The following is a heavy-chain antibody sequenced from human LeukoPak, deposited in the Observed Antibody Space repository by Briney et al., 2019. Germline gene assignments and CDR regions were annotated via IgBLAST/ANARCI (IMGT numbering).Heavy chain of an antibody. J-gene: IGHJ4*02. CDR3: ARDGAVAGLDY. D-gene: IGHD6-19*01. CDR2: ISSSSSTI. CDR1: GFTFSSYS. V-gene: IGHV3-48*01. Sequence: GGSLRLSCAASGFTFSSYSMNWVRQAPGKGLEWVSYISSSSSTIYYADSVKGRFTISRDNAKNSLYLQMNSLRAEDTAVYYCARDGAVAGLDYWGQGTLVTVSS.